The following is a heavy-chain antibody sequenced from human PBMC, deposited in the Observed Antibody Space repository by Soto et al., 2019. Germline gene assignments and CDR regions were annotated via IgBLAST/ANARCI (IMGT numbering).Heavy chain of an antibody. CDR1: GFTFSSYA. Sequence: EVQLLESGGGLVQPGGSLRLSCAAAGFTFSSYALSWVRQAPGKGLEWVSVISGIGGSTYYADSVKGRFTISRDNYKNTLYLQMNSLRAEDTAVYYCAKDQGYSSSWDRGDWGQGPLVTVSS. V-gene: IGHV3-23*01. J-gene: IGHJ4*02. CDR2: ISGIGGST. D-gene: IGHD6-13*01. CDR3: AKDQGYSSSWDRGD.